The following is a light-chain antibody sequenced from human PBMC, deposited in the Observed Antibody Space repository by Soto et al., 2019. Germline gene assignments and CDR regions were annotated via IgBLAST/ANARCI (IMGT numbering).Light chain of an antibody. J-gene: IGKJ5*01. CDR3: QQYGSSPIT. Sequence: EIVLTQSPGTLSLSPGERSTLSCRASQSVSSSYLAWYQQKPGQAPRLLIYGASSRATGIPERFSGRGSGTEFPLTISRMEPEDFAVYYCQQYGSSPITFGQGTRLEIK. V-gene: IGKV3-20*01. CDR2: GAS. CDR1: QSVSSSY.